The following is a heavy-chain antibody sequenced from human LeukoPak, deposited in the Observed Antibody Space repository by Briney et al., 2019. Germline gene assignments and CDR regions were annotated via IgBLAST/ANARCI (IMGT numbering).Heavy chain of an antibody. CDR3: ARANDSSGYYFPYFDY. D-gene: IGHD3-22*01. V-gene: IGHV4-31*11. CDR2: IYYSGST. J-gene: IGHJ4*02. Sequence: SETPSLTCAVYGGSFSGYYWSWIRQHPGKGLEWIGYIYYSGSTYYNPSLKSRVTISVDTSKNQFSLKLSSVTAADTAVYYCARANDSSGYYFPYFDYWGQGTLVTVSS. CDR1: GGSFSGYY.